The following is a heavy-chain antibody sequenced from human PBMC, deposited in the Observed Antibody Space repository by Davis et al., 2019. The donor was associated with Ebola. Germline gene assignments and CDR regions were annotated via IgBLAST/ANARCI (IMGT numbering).Heavy chain of an antibody. D-gene: IGHD5-18*01. J-gene: IGHJ4*02. CDR2: ISGSGGST. CDR1: GFTFSSYA. CDR3: ARDRTAMAPFDY. Sequence: GESLKISCAASGFTFSSYAMSWVRQAPGKGLEWVSAISGSGGSTYYADSVKCRFTISRENAKNSLYLQMNSLRAGDTAVYYCARDRTAMAPFDYWGQGTLVTVSS. V-gene: IGHV3-23*01.